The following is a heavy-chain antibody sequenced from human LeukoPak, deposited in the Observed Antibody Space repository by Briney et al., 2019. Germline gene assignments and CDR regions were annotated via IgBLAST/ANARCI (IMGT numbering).Heavy chain of an antibody. CDR2: IKQDGSEK. J-gene: IGHJ2*01. V-gene: IGHV3-7*01. CDR3: ARSGFGSYWYFDL. CDR1: GFTFSSYW. Sequence: PGGSLRLSCAASGFTFSSYWMSWVRQAPGKGLEWVANIKQDGSEKYYVDSVKGRFTISRDNTKNSLYLQMNSLRAEDTDVFYCARSGFGSYWYFDLWGRGTLVTVSS. D-gene: IGHD3-10*01.